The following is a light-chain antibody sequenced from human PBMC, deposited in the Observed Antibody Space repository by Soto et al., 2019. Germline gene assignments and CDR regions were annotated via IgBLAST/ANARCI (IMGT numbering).Light chain of an antibody. J-gene: IGKJ1*01. CDR1: QTISGW. V-gene: IGKV1-5*01. Sequence: DIQMTQSPSTLSASVGDRVTITCRASQTISGWLAWYQQKPGKAPKLLIYDVSSLETGVPSRFSGSGSGTEFTLTISSPQSHDFATSSCQHYNTFWTVGQGTKVDSK. CDR2: DVS. CDR3: QHYNTFWT.